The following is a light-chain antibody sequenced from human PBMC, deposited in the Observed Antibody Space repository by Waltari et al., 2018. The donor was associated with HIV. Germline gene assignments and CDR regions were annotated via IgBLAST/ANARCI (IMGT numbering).Light chain of an antibody. Sequence: SYELTQPSSVSVSPGQTARITCSGDLLAKKKYVRWFQQKPGQAPVLVMYKDSGRPSGIPARFSGSSSGTTVSLTIGGAQVDDEADYYCYSAADNSGLFGGGTKLTVL. V-gene: IGLV3-27*01. CDR2: KDS. CDR3: YSAADNSGL. J-gene: IGLJ3*02. CDR1: LLAKKKY.